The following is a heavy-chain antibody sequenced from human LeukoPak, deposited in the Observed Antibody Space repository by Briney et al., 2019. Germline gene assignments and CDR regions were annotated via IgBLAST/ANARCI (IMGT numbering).Heavy chain of an antibody. J-gene: IGHJ3*02. D-gene: IGHD5-24*01. V-gene: IGHV3-30-3*01. CDR2: MSYDGSNK. Sequence: GRSLRLSCAASGFTFSSYAVHWVRQAPGKGLEWVAVMSYDGSNKYHADSVKGRFTIARDNSKNTLYLQMNSLRAEDTAVYYCARAPTPTWQGAFDIWGPGTMVTVSS. CDR1: GFTFSSYA. CDR3: ARAPTPTWQGAFDI.